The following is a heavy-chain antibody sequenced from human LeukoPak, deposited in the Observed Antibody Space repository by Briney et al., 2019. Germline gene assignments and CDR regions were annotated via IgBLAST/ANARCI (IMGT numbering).Heavy chain of an antibody. D-gene: IGHD3-10*01. Sequence: GGSLRLSCAASGFTFSSYWMSWVRQAPGKGLEWVANIKQDGSEKYYVDSVKGRFTISRDNAKNSLYLQMNSLRAEDTAVYYCARKLMVRGVIITSYFDYWGQGTLATVSS. CDR1: GFTFSSYW. CDR3: ARKLMVRGVIITSYFDY. V-gene: IGHV3-7*03. CDR2: IKQDGSEK. J-gene: IGHJ4*02.